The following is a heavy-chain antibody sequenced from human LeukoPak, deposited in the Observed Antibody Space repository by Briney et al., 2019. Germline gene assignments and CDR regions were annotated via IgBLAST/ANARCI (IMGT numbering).Heavy chain of an antibody. D-gene: IGHD2-8*02. CDR2: IYHSGST. V-gene: IGHV4-30-2*01. J-gene: IGHJ4*02. CDR1: GGSLSSGRYS. Sequence: SETLSLTCTVSGGSLSSGRYSWSWIRQPPGRGLELIGYIYHSGSTYYNPTLKSRVTISVDRSKDQFSLKLNSVTVSDTAVYFCAGEDTGGWRLYSWGQGTLVTVSS. CDR3: AGEDTGGWRLYS.